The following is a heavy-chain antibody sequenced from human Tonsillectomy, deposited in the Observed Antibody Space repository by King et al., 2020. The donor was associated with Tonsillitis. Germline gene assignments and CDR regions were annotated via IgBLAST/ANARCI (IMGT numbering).Heavy chain of an antibody. D-gene: IGHD3-10*01. CDR3: ARDRRTMVRGVASYYYGMDV. CDR2: IIPIFGTA. V-gene: IGHV1-69*01. CDR1: GGTFSSYA. Sequence: QLVQSGAEVKKPGSSVKVSCKASGGTFSSYAISWVRQAPGQGLEWMGGIIPIFGTANYAQKFQGRVTITADESTSTAYMELSSLRSEDTAVYYCARDRRTMVRGVASYYYGMDVWGQGTTVTVSS. J-gene: IGHJ6*02.